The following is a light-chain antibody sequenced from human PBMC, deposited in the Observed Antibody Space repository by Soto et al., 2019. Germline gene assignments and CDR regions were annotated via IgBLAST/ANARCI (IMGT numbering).Light chain of an antibody. J-gene: IGKJ4*01. CDR1: QGISSY. Sequence: AIRMTQSPSSFSASTGDRVTITCRASQGISSYLAWYQQKPGKAPKLLIYSASTLQSGVPSRFSGSGSGTHFTLTICCLQSEDFATYYCQPYYSYPLTFGGGTKVEIK. CDR2: SAS. CDR3: QPYYSYPLT. V-gene: IGKV1-8*01.